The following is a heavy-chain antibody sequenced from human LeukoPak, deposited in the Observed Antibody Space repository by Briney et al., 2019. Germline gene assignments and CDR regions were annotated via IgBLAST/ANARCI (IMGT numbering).Heavy chain of an antibody. D-gene: IGHD3-22*01. CDR3: AREYYDSSGYYYFDY. CDR2: IIPILGIA. Sequence: GASVKVSCKASGGTFSSYAISWVRQAPGQGLEWMGRIIPILGIANYAQKFQGRVTITADKSTSTAYMELSSLRSEDTAVYYRAREYYDSSGYYYFDYWGQGTLVTVSS. J-gene: IGHJ4*02. CDR1: GGTFSSYA. V-gene: IGHV1-69*04.